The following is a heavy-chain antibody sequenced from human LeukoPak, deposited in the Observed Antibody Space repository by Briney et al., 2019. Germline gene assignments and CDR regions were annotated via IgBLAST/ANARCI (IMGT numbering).Heavy chain of an antibody. D-gene: IGHD3-9*01. Sequence: GGSLRLSCAASGFTLSKYRMHWVRQAPGKGLAWVSRISSDGTTTAYADSVKGRFTISRDSAKNMLYLQMNSLRVEDTAMYYCASPGDNYAILGLDYWGQGTLVTVSS. V-gene: IGHV3-74*01. CDR3: ASPGDNYAILGLDY. CDR2: ISSDGTTT. J-gene: IGHJ4*02. CDR1: GFTLSKYR.